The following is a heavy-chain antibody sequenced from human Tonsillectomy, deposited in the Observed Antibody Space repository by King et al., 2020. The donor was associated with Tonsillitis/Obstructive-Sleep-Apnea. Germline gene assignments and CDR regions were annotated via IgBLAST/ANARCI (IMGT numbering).Heavy chain of an antibody. D-gene: IGHD6-19*01. CDR3: AREKYSSGWNDAFDI. V-gene: IGHV3-30*04. J-gene: IGHJ3*02. CDR1: GFTFSSYA. Sequence: VQLVESGGGVVQPGRSLRLSCAASGFTFSSYAMHWVRQAPGKGLEWVAVISYDGSNKYYADSVKGRFTISRDNSKNTLYLQMNSLRAEDTAVYYCAREKYSSGWNDAFDIWGQGTMVTVSS. CDR2: ISYDGSNK.